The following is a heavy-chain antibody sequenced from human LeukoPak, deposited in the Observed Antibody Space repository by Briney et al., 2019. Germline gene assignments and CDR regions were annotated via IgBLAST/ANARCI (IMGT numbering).Heavy chain of an antibody. CDR3: ARHRRRFLQLAGFDY. J-gene: IGHJ4*02. CDR1: SDSISIYY. D-gene: IGHD1-1*01. V-gene: IGHV4-59*08. CDR2: IDHTGST. Sequence: SETLSLTCSVSSDSISIYYWTWIRQPPGKGLEWIGYIDHTGSTNYNPSLNSRVTISRDTSKNQLSLNLSSATAADTAVYHCARHRRRFLQLAGFDYWGQGALVTVSS.